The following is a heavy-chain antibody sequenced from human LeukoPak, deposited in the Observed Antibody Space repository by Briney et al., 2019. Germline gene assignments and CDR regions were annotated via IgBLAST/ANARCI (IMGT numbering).Heavy chain of an antibody. CDR2: ISYDGSNK. CDR3: GRVDGWSLVNY. V-gene: IGHV3-30*03. J-gene: IGHJ4*02. D-gene: IGHD6-19*01. Sequence: PGGSLRLSCAASGFTFSSYGMHWVRQAPGKGLEWVAVISYDGSNKYYADSVKGRFTISRDNSKNTLYLQMNSLRAEDTAVYYCGRVDGWSLVNYWGQGTLVTVSS. CDR1: GFTFSSYG.